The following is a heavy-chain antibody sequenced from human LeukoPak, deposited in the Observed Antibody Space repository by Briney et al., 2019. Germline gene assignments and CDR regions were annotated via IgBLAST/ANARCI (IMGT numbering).Heavy chain of an antibody. Sequence: SETLSLTCTVSGGSFSSGSYYWSWIRQPPGTGLEWIGYIYYSGSTNYNPSLKSRVTISVDTSKNQFSLKLSSVTAADTAVYYCAREVAAEGAFDIWGQGTMVTVSS. V-gene: IGHV4-61*01. CDR3: AREVAAEGAFDI. D-gene: IGHD6-19*01. CDR2: IYYSGST. J-gene: IGHJ3*02. CDR1: GGSFSSGSYY.